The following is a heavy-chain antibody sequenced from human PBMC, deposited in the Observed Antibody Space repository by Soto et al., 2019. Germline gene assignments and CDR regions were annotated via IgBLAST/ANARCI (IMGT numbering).Heavy chain of an antibody. V-gene: IGHV4-39*01. J-gene: IGHJ4*02. CDR1: GGSISGSQYS. CDR2: IYYSGST. D-gene: IGHD4-17*01. Sequence: SETLSLTCSVSGGSISGSQYSWGWVRQRPGKGLEWIGSIYYSGSTYYNPSLKSRVTISVDTSKNQFSLKLSSVTAADTAVYYCARSMTTVVTLDYWGQGTLVTVSS. CDR3: ARSMTTVVTLDY.